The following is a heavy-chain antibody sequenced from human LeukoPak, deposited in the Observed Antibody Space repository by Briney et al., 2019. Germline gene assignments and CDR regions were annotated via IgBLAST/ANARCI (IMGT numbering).Heavy chain of an antibody. CDR1: GGSISSYY. CDR3: ARTSAVLDYDFWSGYPHYYYYYMDV. D-gene: IGHD3-3*01. V-gene: IGHV4-59*01. CDR2: IYYSGST. Sequence: TSETLSLTCTVSGGSISSYYWSWIRQPPGKGLEWIGYIYYSGSTNYNPSLKSRVTISVDTSKNQFSLKLSSVTAADTAVYYCARTSAVLDYDFWSGYPHYYYYYMDVWGKGTTVTVSS. J-gene: IGHJ6*03.